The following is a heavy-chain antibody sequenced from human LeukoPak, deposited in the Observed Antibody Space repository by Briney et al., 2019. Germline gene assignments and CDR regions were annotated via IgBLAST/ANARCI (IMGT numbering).Heavy chain of an antibody. Sequence: LRLSCAASGFTFSSYSMSWVRQAPGKGLEWIGYIYYSGSTYYNPSLKSRVTISVDASKNQFSLKLSSVTAADTAVYYCARANSYGANFDYWGQGTLVTVSS. D-gene: IGHD5-18*01. CDR1: GFTFSSYS. J-gene: IGHJ4*02. V-gene: IGHV4-31*02. CDR2: IYYSGST. CDR3: ARANSYGANFDY.